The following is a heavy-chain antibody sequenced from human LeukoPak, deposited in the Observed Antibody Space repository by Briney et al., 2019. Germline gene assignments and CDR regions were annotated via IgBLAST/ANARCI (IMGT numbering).Heavy chain of an antibody. Sequence: ASVKVSCKASGYTFTSNYIHWVRQTPGQGLEWMGVVNPSGGRTTYAQRFQGRVILTRDTSTNTVYMELSSLRSEDTAVYYCARDTRPRNTIFGVVILWEYNWLDPWGQGTLVTVSS. CDR1: GYTFTSNY. D-gene: IGHD3-3*01. J-gene: IGHJ5*02. CDR3: ARDTRPRNTIFGVVILWEYNWLDP. V-gene: IGHV1-46*01. CDR2: VNPSGGRT.